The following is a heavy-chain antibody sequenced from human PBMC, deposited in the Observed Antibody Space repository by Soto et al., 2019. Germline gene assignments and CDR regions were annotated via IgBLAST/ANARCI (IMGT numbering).Heavy chain of an antibody. CDR1: GFTFSSYA. D-gene: IGHD6-19*01. J-gene: IGHJ3*02. V-gene: IGHV3-23*01. Sequence: EVQLLESGGGLLQPGGSLRLSCAASGFTFSSYAMSWARQAPGKDLEWVSAISGSGGTTYYADSVKGRFTFSRDNSKNTLYLQMNSLRAEDTAVYYCAKTANGWFSAFDIWGQGTMVTVSS. CDR3: AKTANGWFSAFDI. CDR2: ISGSGGTT.